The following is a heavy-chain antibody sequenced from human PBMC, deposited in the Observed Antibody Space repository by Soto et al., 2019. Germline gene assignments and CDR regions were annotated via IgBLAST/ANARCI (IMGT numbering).Heavy chain of an antibody. J-gene: IGHJ5*02. CDR1: GGSVSSGSYY. V-gene: IGHV4-61*01. CDR2: IYYSGST. D-gene: IGHD3-10*01. CDR3: ARQASYCSGSYP. Sequence: SETLSLTCTDSGGSVSSGSYYWSWIRQPPGKGLEWIGYIYYSGSTNYNPSLKSRVTISVDTSKNQFSLKLSSVTAADTAVYYCARQASYCSGSYPWGQGTLVTVSS.